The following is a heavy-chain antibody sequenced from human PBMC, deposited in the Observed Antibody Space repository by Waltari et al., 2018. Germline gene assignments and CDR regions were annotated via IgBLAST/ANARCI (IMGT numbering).Heavy chain of an antibody. J-gene: IGHJ4*02. V-gene: IGHV2-26*01. CDR2: IFSNDEK. Sequence: QVTLKESGPVLVKPTETLTLTCTVSGFSLSNARMGVSWIRQPPGKALEWLAHIFSNDEKSYSTSLKSRLTISKDTSKSQVVLTMTNMDPVDTATYYCARNLLSYDFWSGYYVPYFDYWGQGTLVTVSS. CDR1: GFSLSNARMG. D-gene: IGHD3-3*01. CDR3: ARNLLSYDFWSGYYVPYFDY.